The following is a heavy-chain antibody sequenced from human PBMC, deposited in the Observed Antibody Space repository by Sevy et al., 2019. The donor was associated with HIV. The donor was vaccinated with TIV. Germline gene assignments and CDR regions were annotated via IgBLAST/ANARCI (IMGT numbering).Heavy chain of an antibody. CDR3: AKDTDSGSYLNDAFDI. D-gene: IGHD1-26*01. CDR2: LNGSGGRT. J-gene: IGHJ3*02. V-gene: IGHV3-23*01. CDR1: GFTFSSFA. Sequence: GGSLRLCCAASGFTFSSFAMSWVRQTPGKGLEWVSGLNGSGGRTYYPDSVKGRFTISRDNSKNTLYLQMNSLRAEDTAVYYCAKDTDSGSYLNDAFDIWGQGTMVTVSS.